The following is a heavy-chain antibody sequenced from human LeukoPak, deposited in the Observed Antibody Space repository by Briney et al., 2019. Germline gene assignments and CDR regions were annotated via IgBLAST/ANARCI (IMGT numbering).Heavy chain of an antibody. J-gene: IGHJ4*02. Sequence: SGGSLRLSCAVSGLTFSSYWMSWVRQAPGKGLEWVANIKQDGSEEYYVDSVKGRFTISRDNAQKSLYLQMNSLRAEDTALYYCARDRITLHYWGQGTLVTVSS. CDR1: GLTFSSYW. D-gene: IGHD3-16*01. V-gene: IGHV3-7*03. CDR3: ARDRITLHY. CDR2: IKQDGSEE.